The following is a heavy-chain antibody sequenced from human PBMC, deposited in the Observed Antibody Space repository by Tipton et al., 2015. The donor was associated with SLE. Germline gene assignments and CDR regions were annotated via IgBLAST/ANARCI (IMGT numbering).Heavy chain of an antibody. CDR3: AKDFTGPLDS. CDR1: GFTVSSYW. CDR2: INQNGNTI. V-gene: IGHV3-74*01. J-gene: IGHJ4*02. D-gene: IGHD3-9*01. Sequence: SLRLSCAASGFTVSSYWMHWVRQDPRKGLVWVSRINQNGNTITYAGSVKGRFTISRDNAKNMLYLHMNSLSADDSGLYYCAKDFTGPLDSWGQGTLVTVSS.